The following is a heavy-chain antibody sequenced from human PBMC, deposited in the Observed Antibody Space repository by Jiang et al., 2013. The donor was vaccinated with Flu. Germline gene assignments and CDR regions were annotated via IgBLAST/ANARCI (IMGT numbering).Heavy chain of an antibody. J-gene: IGHJ4*02. CDR1: GYTFTSYY. D-gene: IGHD6-19*01. V-gene: IGHV1-46*01. Sequence: SGYTFTSYYMHWVRQAPGQGLEWMGIINPSGGSTSYAQKFQGRVTMTRDTSTSTVYMELSSLRSEDTAVYYCARGGGWYNNKYYFDYWGQGTLVTVSS. CDR2: INPSGGST. CDR3: ARGGGWYNNKYYFDY.